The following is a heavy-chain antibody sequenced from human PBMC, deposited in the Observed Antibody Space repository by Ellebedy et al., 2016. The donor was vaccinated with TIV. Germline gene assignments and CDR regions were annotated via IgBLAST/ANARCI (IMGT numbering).Heavy chain of an antibody. CDR1: GGTFSSYA. CDR2: IIPIFGTA. J-gene: IGHJ3*02. Sequence: SVKVSXXASGGTFSSYAISWVRQAPGQGLEWMGGIIPIFGTANYAQKFQGRVTITADESTSTAYMELSSLRSEDTAVYYCARAPYCSGGSCYYHDAFDIWGQGTMVTVSS. CDR3: ARAPYCSGGSCYYHDAFDI. D-gene: IGHD2-15*01. V-gene: IGHV1-69*13.